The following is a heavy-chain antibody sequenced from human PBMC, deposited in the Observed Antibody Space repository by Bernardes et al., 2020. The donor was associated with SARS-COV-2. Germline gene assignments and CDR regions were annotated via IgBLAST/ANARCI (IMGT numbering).Heavy chain of an antibody. Sequence: SETLSLTCAVSGVSVSGYHWAWMRQPPGRGLEWIAVVLSSGSTNYNPSLKSRVAMSVDTSKNQVSLTVNSVTTADTAIYYCARDPPDGYAMFDLWGQGSLVTVSS. CDR2: VLSSGST. J-gene: IGHJ4*02. CDR1: GVSVSGYH. CDR3: ARDPPDGYAMFDL. V-gene: IGHV4-59*02. D-gene: IGHD2-8*01.